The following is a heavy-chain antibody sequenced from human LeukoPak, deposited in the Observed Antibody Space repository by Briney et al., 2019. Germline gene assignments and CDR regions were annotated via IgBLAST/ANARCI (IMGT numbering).Heavy chain of an antibody. CDR1: GFTFSSYA. J-gene: IGHJ6*02. D-gene: IGHD3-3*01. V-gene: IGHV3-23*01. Sequence: GGSLRLSCAASGFTFSSYAMSWVRQAPGKGLEWVSAISGSGGNTYYADSVKGRFTISRDNSKNTLYLQMNSLRAEDTAVYYCANNFWSGSQDYYYGMDVWGQGTTVTVSS. CDR2: ISGSGGNT. CDR3: ANNFWSGSQDYYYGMDV.